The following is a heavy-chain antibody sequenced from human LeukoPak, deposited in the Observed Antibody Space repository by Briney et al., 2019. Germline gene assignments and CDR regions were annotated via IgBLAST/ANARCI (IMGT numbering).Heavy chain of an antibody. CDR1: GFTFSSYG. CDR3: APLAPVTTVVTPAEDY. CDR2: IRYDGSNK. V-gene: IGHV3-30*02. Sequence: GGSLRLSCAASGFTFSSYGMYWVRQAPGKGLEWLAFIRYDGSNKYYADSVKGRFTISRDNSKNTLYLQMNSLRAEDTAVYYCAPLAPVTTVVTPAEDYWGQGTLVTVSS. J-gene: IGHJ4*02. D-gene: IGHD4-23*01.